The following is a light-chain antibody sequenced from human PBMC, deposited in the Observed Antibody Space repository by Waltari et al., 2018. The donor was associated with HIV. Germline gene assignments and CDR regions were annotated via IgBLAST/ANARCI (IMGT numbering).Light chain of an antibody. V-gene: IGLV2-11*01. J-gene: IGLJ3*02. CDR1: SSDVCFYNY. Sequence: QSSLTQPRSVSGSPGPSVPLPCSGTSSDVCFYNYVSWYQQHPGKAPKDMIYDVSKRPSGVPDRFSGSKSGKTASLTISGLQAEDEADYYCCSYAGMYTWVFGGGTKLTVL. CDR3: CSYAGMYTWV. CDR2: DVS.